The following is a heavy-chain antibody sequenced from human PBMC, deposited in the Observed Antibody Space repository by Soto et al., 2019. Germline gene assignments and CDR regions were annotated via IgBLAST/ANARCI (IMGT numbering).Heavy chain of an antibody. V-gene: IGHV1-24*01. J-gene: IGHJ4*02. CDR2: FDPEDGET. CDR1: GYTLTELS. CDR3: PTANGRGGEVVGSYFFDS. D-gene: IGHD2-15*01. Sequence: QVQLVQSGAEVKKPGASVKVSCKVSGYTLTELSMHWVRQAPGKGLEWMGGFDPEDGETIYAQKFQGRVTMTEDTSKDTANMGRGGGGAGDTAVYYCPTANGRGGEVVGSYFFDSWGQGTLVALSS.